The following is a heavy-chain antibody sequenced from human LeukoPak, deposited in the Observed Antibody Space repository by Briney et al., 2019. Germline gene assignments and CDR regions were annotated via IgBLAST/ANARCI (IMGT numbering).Heavy chain of an antibody. CDR3: ATHCSSTSCPSGRDY. Sequence: GGSLRLSYAASGFTFSSYAMSWVRQAPGKGLEWVSAISGSGGSTYYADSVKGRFTISRDNSKNTLYLQMNSLRAEDTAVYYCATHCSSTSCPSGRDYWGQGTLVTVSS. CDR2: ISGSGGST. D-gene: IGHD2-2*01. J-gene: IGHJ4*02. V-gene: IGHV3-23*01. CDR1: GFTFSSYA.